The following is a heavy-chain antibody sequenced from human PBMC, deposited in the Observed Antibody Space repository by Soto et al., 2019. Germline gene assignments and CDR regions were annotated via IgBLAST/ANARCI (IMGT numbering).Heavy chain of an antibody. D-gene: IGHD6-6*01. Sequence: ASVKVSCKVSGYTLTELSMHWVRQAPGKGLEWMGGFDPEDGETIYAQKFQGRVAMTEDTSTDTAYMELSSLRSEDTAVYYCATDNPRRSSSPGDYWGQGTLVTSPQ. CDR1: GYTLTELS. J-gene: IGHJ4*02. CDR3: ATDNPRRSSSPGDY. V-gene: IGHV1-24*01. CDR2: FDPEDGET.